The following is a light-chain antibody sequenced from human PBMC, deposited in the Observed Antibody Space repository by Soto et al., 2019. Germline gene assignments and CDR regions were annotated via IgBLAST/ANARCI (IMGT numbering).Light chain of an antibody. CDR2: LGS. CDR3: MHALQNGWT. J-gene: IGKJ1*01. V-gene: IGKV2-28*01. CDR1: QSLLHSNGYTY. Sequence: EIVMTQSPLSLPVTPGEPASISCRSSQSLLHSNGYTYLDWYLQKPGQPPQLLIYLGSTRASGVPDRFSGSGSGTDFTLNISRVEAEDVGVYYCMHALQNGWTFGQGTKVEIK.